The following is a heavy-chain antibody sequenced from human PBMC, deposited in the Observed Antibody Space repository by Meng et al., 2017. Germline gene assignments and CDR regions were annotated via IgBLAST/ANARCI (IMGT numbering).Heavy chain of an antibody. D-gene: IGHD4-11*01. V-gene: IGHV1-69*01. J-gene: IGHJ4*02. CDR2: IIPIFGTA. Sequence: QVQRVQSGAEVKRPGSSVKVSCKASGGTFSSYAISWVRQAPGQGLEWMGGIIPIFGTANYAQKSQGRVTITADESTSTAYMELSSLRSEDTAVYYCARDDYSNYLPFDYWGQGTLVTVSS. CDR3: ARDDYSNYLPFDY. CDR1: GGTFSSYA.